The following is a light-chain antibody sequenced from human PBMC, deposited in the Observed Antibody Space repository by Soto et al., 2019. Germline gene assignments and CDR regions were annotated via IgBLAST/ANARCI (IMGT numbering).Light chain of an antibody. CDR1: QSISSW. CDR2: KAS. CDR3: QQYNSSPFT. V-gene: IGKV1-5*03. J-gene: IGKJ3*01. Sequence: DIQMTQSPSTLSASVGDRVTITCRASQSISSWLAWYHQKPGKAPKLLIYKASSLESGVPSRFSGSGSGTEFTPTISSLQPDDLATYYCQQYNSSPFTFGPGTKVDIK.